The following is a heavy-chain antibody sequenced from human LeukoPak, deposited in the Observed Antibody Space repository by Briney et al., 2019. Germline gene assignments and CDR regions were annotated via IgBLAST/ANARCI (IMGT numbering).Heavy chain of an antibody. CDR3: ATDGTYGQGYFDF. CDR1: GLTVSGKY. J-gene: IGHJ4*02. Sequence: GGSLRLSCAASGLTVSGKYMMWVRQAPGKRLEWVSLIYSGGRPYYADSVRCRFTISRDTSKNTLFLQMSSLRAEDTALYYCATDGTYGQGYFDFWGLGTLVTVSS. CDR2: IYSGGRP. D-gene: IGHD3-10*01. V-gene: IGHV3-53*01.